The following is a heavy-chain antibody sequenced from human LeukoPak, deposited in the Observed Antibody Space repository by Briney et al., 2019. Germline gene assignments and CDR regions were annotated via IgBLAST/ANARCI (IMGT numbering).Heavy chain of an antibody. CDR2: ISGSGGST. CDR1: GFTFSSYA. Sequence: PGGSLRLSCAASGFTFSSYAISWVRQAPGKGLEWVSAISGSGGSTYYADSVKGRFTISRDNSKNTLYLQKNSLRAEDTAVYYCAKIPPEGRCSGGSCYGHYYYYYGMDVWGQGTTVTVSS. CDR3: AKIPPEGRCSGGSCYGHYYYYYGMDV. V-gene: IGHV3-23*01. D-gene: IGHD2-15*01. J-gene: IGHJ6*02.